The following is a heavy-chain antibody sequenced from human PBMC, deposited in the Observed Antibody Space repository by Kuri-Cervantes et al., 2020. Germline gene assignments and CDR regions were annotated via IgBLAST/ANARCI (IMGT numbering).Heavy chain of an antibody. CDR2: MNPNSGNT. V-gene: IGHV1-8*01. D-gene: IGHD6-13*01. Sequence: ASVKVSCKASGYTFTSYDINWVRQATGQGLEWMGWMNPNSGNTGYAQKFQGRVTMTRNTSISTAYMELSSLRSEDTAVYYCARASDSSQQLVYYYYYGMDVWGQGTTVTVSS. CDR3: ARASDSSQQLVYYYYYGMDV. CDR1: GYTFTSYD. J-gene: IGHJ6*02.